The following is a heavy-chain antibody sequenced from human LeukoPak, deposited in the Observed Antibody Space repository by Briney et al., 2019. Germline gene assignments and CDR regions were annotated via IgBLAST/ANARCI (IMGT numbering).Heavy chain of an antibody. CDR2: ISYDGSNK. V-gene: IGHV3-30-3*01. Sequence: PGGSLRLSCAASGFTSSSYAMHWVRQAPGKGLEWVAVISYDGSNKYYADSVKGRFTISRDNSKNTLYLQMNSLRAEDTAVYYCARPYCGGDCYSVYFQHWGQGTLVTVSS. CDR3: ARPYCGGDCYSVYFQH. D-gene: IGHD2-21*02. J-gene: IGHJ1*01. CDR1: GFTSSSYA.